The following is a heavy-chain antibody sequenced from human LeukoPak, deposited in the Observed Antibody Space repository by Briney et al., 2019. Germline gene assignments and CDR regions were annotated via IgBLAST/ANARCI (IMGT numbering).Heavy chain of an antibody. J-gene: IGHJ4*02. CDR2: ISHGGHT. Sequence: SSGTLSLTCAVSGGSIYSHSWRRWGRPPPGKGQEWIGYISHGGHTTYAPSLTSRVSISVHSSTTPSSMTLSSLTAADTAIYYCASHVNLLGTRGFDYWGQGTLVTVSS. D-gene: IGHD1-1*01. CDR1: GGSIYSHSW. CDR3: ASHVNLLGTRGFDY. V-gene: IGHV4-4*02.